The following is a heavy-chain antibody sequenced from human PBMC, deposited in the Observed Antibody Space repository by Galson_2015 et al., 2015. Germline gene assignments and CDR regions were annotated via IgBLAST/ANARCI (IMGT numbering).Heavy chain of an antibody. CDR1: GFTFSSYS. CDR3: ARVRIREGFDY. Sequence: SLRLSCAASGFTFSSYSINWVRQAPGKGLEWVSSISSSSSYIYYADSVKGRFTISRDNAKNSLYLQMNSLRAEDTAVYYCARVRIREGFDYWGQGTLVTVSS. V-gene: IGHV3-21*01. D-gene: IGHD4-17*01. CDR2: ISSSSSYI. J-gene: IGHJ4*02.